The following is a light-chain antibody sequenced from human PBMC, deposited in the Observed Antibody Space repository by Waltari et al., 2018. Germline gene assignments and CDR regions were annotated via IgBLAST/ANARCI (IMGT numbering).Light chain of an antibody. V-gene: IGKV1-5*01. Sequence: IAMTQSPSTLSASVGDSVTISCRASQNFGTWVAWYQEKPGKAPKLLIFDGSTLESGVPSRFSGSASGTDFTLTINSLQPDDFASYFCQQYNSYLSSFGQGTKLEI. J-gene: IGKJ2*01. CDR1: QNFGTW. CDR2: DGS. CDR3: QQYNSYLSS.